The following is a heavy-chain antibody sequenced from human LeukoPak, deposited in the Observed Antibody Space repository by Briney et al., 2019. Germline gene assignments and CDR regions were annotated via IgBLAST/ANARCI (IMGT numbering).Heavy chain of an antibody. V-gene: IGHV4-59*01. D-gene: IGHD5-18*01. CDR2: IYYSGNT. J-gene: IGHJ4*02. Sequence: SEPLSLTCTVSGGSISSYYWSWIRQPPGKGLEWVGYIYYSGNTKYSPSLKSRVTISVDTSKNQFSLKLSSVTAADTAVFYCARLTARGENYFDYWGQGTLVTLSP. CDR3: ARLTARGENYFDY. CDR1: GGSISSYY.